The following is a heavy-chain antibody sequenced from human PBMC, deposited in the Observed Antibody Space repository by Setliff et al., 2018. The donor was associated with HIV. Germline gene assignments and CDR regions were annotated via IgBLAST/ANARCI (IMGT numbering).Heavy chain of an antibody. Sequence: SETLSLTCTVSGGSISSSSYYWVWIRQPPGKGLEWIGSIYYSGSSGSTYYNPSLKSRVTISVDTSKNQFSLKLSSVTAADTAIYYCARVPRITTLRNAFDIWGQGTMVTVSS. J-gene: IGHJ3*02. CDR1: GGSISSSSYY. D-gene: IGHD3-3*01. V-gene: IGHV4-39*07. CDR3: ARVPRITTLRNAFDI. CDR2: IYYSGSSGST.